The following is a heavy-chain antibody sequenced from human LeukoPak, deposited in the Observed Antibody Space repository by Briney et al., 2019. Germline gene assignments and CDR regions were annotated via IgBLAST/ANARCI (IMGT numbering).Heavy chain of an antibody. CDR1: GFTFSTFA. D-gene: IGHD6-6*01. CDR3: ARPRQRVLSYFDN. CDR2: ISGSGGSI. V-gene: IGHV3-23*01. Sequence: PGGSLRLSCAASGFTFSTFAVSWVRQAPGKGLEWVSVISGSGGSIYYADSVKGRFTISRDNSKNTLYLQMNSLRAEDTAVYYCARPRQRVLSYFDNWGQGTLVTVAS. J-gene: IGHJ4*02.